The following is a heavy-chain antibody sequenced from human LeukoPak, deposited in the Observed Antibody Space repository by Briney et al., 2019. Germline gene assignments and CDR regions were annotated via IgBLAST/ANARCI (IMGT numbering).Heavy chain of an antibody. V-gene: IGHV4-59*12. J-gene: IGHJ6*03. CDR2: IYYSGST. D-gene: IGHD6-6*01. CDR3: ARLGIAARYYYYYMDV. Sequence: SETLSLTCTVSGGSISSYYWSWIRQPPGKGLEWIGYIYYSGSTNYNPSLKSRVTISLDTSKNQFSLKLSSVTAADTAVYYCARLGIAARYYYYYMDVWGKGTTVTVSS. CDR1: GGSISSYY.